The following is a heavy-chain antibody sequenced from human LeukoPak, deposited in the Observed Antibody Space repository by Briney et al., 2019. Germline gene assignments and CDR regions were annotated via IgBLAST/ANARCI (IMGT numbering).Heavy chain of an antibody. V-gene: IGHV1-8*01. CDR1: GYTFTTYD. Sequence: ASVKVSCKASGYTFTTYDIHWVRQATGQGLEWIGWMSPNSGNTDYAQEFQGRVTMTRDTSISTAYMELSSLTSEDTAVYYCTRRIPSPGAQYRFDPWGQGTLVTVSS. CDR2: MSPNSGNT. J-gene: IGHJ5*02. D-gene: IGHD2-15*01. CDR3: TRRIPSPGAQYRFDP.